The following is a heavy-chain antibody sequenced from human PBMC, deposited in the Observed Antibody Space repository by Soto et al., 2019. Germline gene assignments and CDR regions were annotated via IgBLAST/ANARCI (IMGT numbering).Heavy chain of an antibody. J-gene: IGHJ4*02. CDR2: IYYSGST. Sequence: SETLSLTCTVSGGSITSYYWSWIRQPPGKGLEWIGYIYYSGSTNYNPSLKSRVTISVDTSKNQFSLKLSSVTAADTAVYYCARAPYSSSAHFDYWGQGTLVTVSS. V-gene: IGHV4-59*01. CDR1: GGSITSYY. CDR3: ARAPYSSSAHFDY. D-gene: IGHD6-6*01.